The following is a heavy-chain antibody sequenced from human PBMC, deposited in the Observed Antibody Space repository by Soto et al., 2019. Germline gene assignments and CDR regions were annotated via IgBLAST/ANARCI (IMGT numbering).Heavy chain of an antibody. Sequence: GGSLRLSCAASGFTFSSYAMSWVRQAPGKGLEWVSAISGSGGSTYYADSVKGRFTISRDNSKNTLYLQMNSLRAEDTAVYYCAKGGRSHDKRVRYYYYMDVWGKGTTVTVSS. V-gene: IGHV3-23*01. CDR2: ISGSGGST. CDR3: AKGGRSHDKRVRYYYYMDV. J-gene: IGHJ6*03. CDR1: GFTFSSYA.